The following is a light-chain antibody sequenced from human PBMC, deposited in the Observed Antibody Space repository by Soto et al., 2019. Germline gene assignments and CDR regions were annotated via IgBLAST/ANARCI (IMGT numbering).Light chain of an antibody. CDR3: QQFNSYPFT. Sequence: AIQLTQSPSSLAASVGDRVTITCRASQGISSALAWYQQKPGKAPKLLIYDASSLESGVPSRFSSSGSGTDFTLTISSLQPEDFATYYCQQFNSYPFTFGPGTKVDIK. J-gene: IGKJ3*01. CDR1: QGISSA. CDR2: DAS. V-gene: IGKV1-13*02.